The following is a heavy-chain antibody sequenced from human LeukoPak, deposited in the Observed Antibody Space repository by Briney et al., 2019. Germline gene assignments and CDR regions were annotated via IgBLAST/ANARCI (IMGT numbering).Heavy chain of an antibody. J-gene: IGHJ6*03. V-gene: IGHV3-23*01. CDR1: GFTFSSYG. CDR2: ISGSGGST. CDR3: ARSYSGYYSYYYYYMDV. Sequence: GGSLRLSCAASGFTFSSYGMSWVRQAPGKGLEWVSAISGSGGSTYYADSVKGRFTISRDNAKNSLYLEMSGLRAEDTAIYYCARSYSGYYSYYYYYMDVWGKGTTVTISS. D-gene: IGHD3-22*01.